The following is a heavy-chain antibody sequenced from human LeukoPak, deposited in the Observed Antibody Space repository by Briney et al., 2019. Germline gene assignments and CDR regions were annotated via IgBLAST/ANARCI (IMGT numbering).Heavy chain of an antibody. CDR2: ISWNSGNV. CDR1: GFTFDDYA. V-gene: IGHV3-9*01. J-gene: IGHJ4*02. Sequence: PGGSLRLSCAASGFTFDDYAMHWVRQAPGKGLGWVSGISWNSGNVGYADSVKGRFTISRDNAKNSLYLQMSSLRAEDTALYYCASELYGSGYHWGQGTLVTVSS. D-gene: IGHD3-10*01. CDR3: ASELYGSGYH.